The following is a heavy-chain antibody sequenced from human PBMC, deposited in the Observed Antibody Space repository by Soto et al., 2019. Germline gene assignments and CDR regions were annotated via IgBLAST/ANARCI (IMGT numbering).Heavy chain of an antibody. V-gene: IGHV4-38-2*02. J-gene: IGHJ6*02. CDR2: IYYTGTT. CDR3: ARTIFCLDGVSSPLSSKDV. D-gene: IGHD3-9*01. Sequence: PSETLSLTCTFSWFSINRGYKWGWMRQSPGKGLEWIGNIYYTGTTFYNPSLRSRVTISVDTSNNQFSLKLTSVTTADTAVYFCARTIFCLDGVSSPLSSKDVLGRGTTVTVS. CDR1: WFSINRGYK.